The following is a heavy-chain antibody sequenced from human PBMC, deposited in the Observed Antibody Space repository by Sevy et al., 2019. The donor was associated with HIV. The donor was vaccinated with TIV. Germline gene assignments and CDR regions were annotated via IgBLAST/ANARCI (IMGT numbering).Heavy chain of an antibody. CDR1: GFTFNNAW. CDR2: IKSNTDGGTK. CDR3: TTGAYYYDSGGYRGFDY. J-gene: IGHJ4*02. Sequence: GGSLRLSCAASGFTFNNAWMSWVRQAPGKGLEWVGRIKSNTDGGTKDYAAPVKGKFTITRDDSKNKMNLQMNSMKTEDTAVYYCTTGAYYYDSGGYRGFDYWGQGTLVTVSS. D-gene: IGHD3-22*01. V-gene: IGHV3-15*01.